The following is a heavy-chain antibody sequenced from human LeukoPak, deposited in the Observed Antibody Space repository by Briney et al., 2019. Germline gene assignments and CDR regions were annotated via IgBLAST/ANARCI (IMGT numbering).Heavy chain of an antibody. J-gene: IGHJ4*02. CDR2: ISSSSSYI. V-gene: IGHV3-21*01. Sequence: GGSLRLSCAASGFTFSSYSMNWVRQAPGKGLEWVSSISSSSSYIYYADSVKGRFTISRDNAKNSLYLQMNSLRAEDTAVYYCARDRSRYYFDYWGQGTLVTVSS. CDR1: GFTFSSYS. CDR3: ARDRSRYYFDY. D-gene: IGHD3-16*02.